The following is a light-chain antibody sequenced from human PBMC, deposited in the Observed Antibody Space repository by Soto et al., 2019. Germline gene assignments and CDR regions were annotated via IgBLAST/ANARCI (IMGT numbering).Light chain of an antibody. Sequence: DIVMTQSPDSLAVCLSERATINCKSSQSVLYSSNNENYLAWYQQKPGQPPKLLIYWASTRESGVPDRFSGSGSGTDFTLTISSLQAEDVAVYYCQQYYSTPYTFGQGTKLEIK. V-gene: IGKV4-1*01. CDR2: WAS. J-gene: IGKJ2*01. CDR3: QQYYSTPYT. CDR1: QSVLYSSNNENY.